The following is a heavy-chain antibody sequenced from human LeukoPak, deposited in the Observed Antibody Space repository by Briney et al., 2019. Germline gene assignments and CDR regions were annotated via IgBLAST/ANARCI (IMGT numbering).Heavy chain of an antibody. CDR3: ARGLNNRKSGRRFDVFEI. CDR1: GGSISSYY. V-gene: IGHV4-4*07. CDR2: IYTSGST. J-gene: IGHJ3*02. D-gene: IGHD1-14*01. Sequence: NPSETLSLTCSVSGGSISSYYWSWIRQPAGKGLEWIGRIYTSGSTNYNPSLKSRITMSVDTSKNQFSLRLTSGTAADTAVYYCARGLNNRKSGRRFDVFEIWGQGTMVTVSS.